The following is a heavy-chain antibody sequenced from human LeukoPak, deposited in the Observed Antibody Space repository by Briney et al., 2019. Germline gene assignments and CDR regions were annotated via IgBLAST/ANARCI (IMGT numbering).Heavy chain of an antibody. CDR1: GYTFTSYG. CDR3: ARALTTESNFFDW. CDR2: IRTYNGDT. Sequence: ASVKVSCKASGYTFTSYGIAWLRQAPGQGLEWLGWIRTYNGDTEYAEKFQGRVTMTRDTATTMAYMELTSLRSDDTAVYYCARALTTESNFFDWGGQATLATASA. D-gene: IGHD4-11*01. J-gene: IGHJ4*02. V-gene: IGHV1-18*01.